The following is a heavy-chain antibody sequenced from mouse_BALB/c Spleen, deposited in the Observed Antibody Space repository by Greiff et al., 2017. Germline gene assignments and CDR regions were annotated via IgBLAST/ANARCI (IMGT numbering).Heavy chain of an antibody. V-gene: IGHV1-18*01. CDR3: ARLTGTGFAY. CDR2: INPNNGGT. Sequence: EVQLQQSGPELVKPGASVKIPCKASGYTFTDYNMDWVKQSHGKSLEWIGDINPNNGGTIYNQKFKGKATLTVDKSSSTAYMELRSLTSEDTAVYYCARLTGTGFAYWGQGTLVTVSA. CDR1: GYTFTDYN. D-gene: IGHD4-1*01. J-gene: IGHJ3*01.